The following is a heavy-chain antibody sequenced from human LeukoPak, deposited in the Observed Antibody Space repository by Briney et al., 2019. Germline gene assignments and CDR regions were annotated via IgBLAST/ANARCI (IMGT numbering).Heavy chain of an antibody. CDR3: ARDASGYVVGDH. CDR2: INAGNTNT. V-gene: IGHV1-3*01. Sequence: ASVKVSCKASGYTFTSNAMHWVRQAPGQRLEWMGWINAGNTNTKYSQKFQGGITITRDISASTDYMELSSLRSEDTAVYYCARDASGYVVGDHWGQGTLVTVSS. D-gene: IGHD5-12*01. J-gene: IGHJ4*02. CDR1: GYTFTSNA.